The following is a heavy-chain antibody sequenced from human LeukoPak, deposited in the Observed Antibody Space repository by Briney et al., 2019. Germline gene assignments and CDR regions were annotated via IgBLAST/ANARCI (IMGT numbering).Heavy chain of an antibody. D-gene: IGHD6-19*01. CDR3: ARFVVGGWYEGDYYYYYYMDV. CDR1: GYTFTSYG. CDR2: ISAYNGNT. Sequence: ASVKVSCKASGYTFTSYGISWVRQAPGQGLEWMGWISAYNGNTNYAQKLQGRVTMTTDTSTSTAYKELRSLRSDDTAVYYCARFVVGGWYEGDYYYYYYMDVWGKGTTVTVSS. J-gene: IGHJ6*03. V-gene: IGHV1-18*01.